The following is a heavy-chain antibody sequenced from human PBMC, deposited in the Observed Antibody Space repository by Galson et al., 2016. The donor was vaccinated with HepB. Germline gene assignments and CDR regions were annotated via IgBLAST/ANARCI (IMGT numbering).Heavy chain of an antibody. CDR2: ISYDTNNK. J-gene: IGHJ4*02. Sequence: SLRLSCAASEVSFSHYAIHWVRQAPGKGLEWVSYISYDTNNKYYADSVKGRFTVSRDTSNNTVYLHMNSLRPDDTATYYCAKESGKYGWHSSGLKIDSWGQGTLVSVSS. CDR3: AKESGKYGWHSSGLKIDS. V-gene: IGHV3-30-3*01. D-gene: IGHD3-10*01. CDR1: EVSFSHYA.